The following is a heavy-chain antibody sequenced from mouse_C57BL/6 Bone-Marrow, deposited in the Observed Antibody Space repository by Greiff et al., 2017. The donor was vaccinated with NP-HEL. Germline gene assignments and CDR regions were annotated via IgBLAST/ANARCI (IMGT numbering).Heavy chain of an antibody. CDR1: GYAFSSSW. J-gene: IGHJ2*01. V-gene: IGHV1-82*01. Sequence: QVQLQQSGPELVKPGASVKISCKASGYAFSSSWMNWVKQRPGKGLEWIGRIYPGDGDTNYNGKFKGKATLTADKSSSTAYMQLSSLTSEDSAVYFWARLVPNYWGQGTTLTVSS. CDR2: IYPGDGDT. CDR3: ARLVPNY.